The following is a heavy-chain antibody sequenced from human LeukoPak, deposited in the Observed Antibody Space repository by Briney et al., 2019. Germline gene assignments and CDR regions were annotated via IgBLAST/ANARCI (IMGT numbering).Heavy chain of an antibody. CDR2: ISPSDSRT. D-gene: IGHD1-26*01. V-gene: IGHV5-51*01. Sequence: GESLKISCKGSGFNFITCYIVWVRQMPGKGLEWMGNISPSDSRTIYSPSFQGQVTISADKSINTAYLQWSSLKASDTAMYYCARHQYSGTFYNALDIWGQGTMVIVSS. J-gene: IGHJ3*02. CDR1: GFNFITCY. CDR3: ARHQYSGTFYNALDI.